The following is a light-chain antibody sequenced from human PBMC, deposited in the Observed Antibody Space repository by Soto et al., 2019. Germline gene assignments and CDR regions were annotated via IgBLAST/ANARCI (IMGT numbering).Light chain of an antibody. CDR1: QSVSSY. J-gene: IGKJ5*01. CDR3: QQRSNWPPIT. V-gene: IGKV3-11*01. CDR2: DAS. Sequence: EIVLTQSPATLSLSPGERATLSCRASQSVSSYLAWYQQKPVQAPRLLIYDASNRATGIPARFSGSGSGTDFTLTISILEPEDFAVYYCQQRSNWPPITFGQGTRLEIK.